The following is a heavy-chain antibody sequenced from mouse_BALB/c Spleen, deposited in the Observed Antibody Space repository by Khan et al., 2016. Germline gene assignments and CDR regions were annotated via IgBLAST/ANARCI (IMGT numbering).Heavy chain of an antibody. CDR3: AKSPVYDLYAMDY. V-gene: IGHV2-6-5*01. CDR2: IWGGGST. J-gene: IGHJ4*01. Sequence: QVQLKESGPGLVAPSQSLSITCTVSGFSLTDYGVSWIRQPPGKGLEWLGVIWGGGSTYYNSALKSRLSISKDNSKSQVFLKMNSLQTDDTAMYSCAKSPVYDLYAMDYWGQGTSVTVSA. D-gene: IGHD2-3*01. CDR1: GFSLTDYG.